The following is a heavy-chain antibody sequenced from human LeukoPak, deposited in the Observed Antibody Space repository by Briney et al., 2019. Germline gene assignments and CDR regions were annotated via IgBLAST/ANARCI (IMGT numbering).Heavy chain of an antibody. CDR2: IKEDGSET. CDR1: GFTFSRSW. V-gene: IGHV3-7*01. CDR3: SRSLNF. J-gene: IGHJ4*02. Sequence: PGGSLRLSCAPSGFTFSRSWMDWVRQSPGKGLEWVANIKEDGSETHYVDFAKGRFTISRDNAKNSLFLQVDNLRVEDTAIYYCSRSLNFWGQGTLVTVSP.